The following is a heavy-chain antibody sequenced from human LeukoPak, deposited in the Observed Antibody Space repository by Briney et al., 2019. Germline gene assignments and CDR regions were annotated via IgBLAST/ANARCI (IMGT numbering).Heavy chain of an antibody. J-gene: IGHJ5*02. CDR3: ARWGTYASTSNWFDP. CDR1: GDSISRSRHF. Sequence: TSETLSLTCNVSGDSISRSRHFWAWIRQSPGRGLEWIGYIYNSGSTYYNPSLKSRVTISVDTSKNQFSLRLSSVTAADSAVYYCARWGTYASTSNWFDPWGQGTRVTVSS. V-gene: IGHV4-39*07. D-gene: IGHD2-2*01. CDR2: IYNSGST.